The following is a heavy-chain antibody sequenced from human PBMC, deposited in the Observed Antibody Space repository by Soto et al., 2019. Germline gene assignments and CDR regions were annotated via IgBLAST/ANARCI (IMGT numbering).Heavy chain of an antibody. CDR1: GGSFSDFD. V-gene: IGHV4-34*01. CDR3: VRGTSVVSPYLDY. Sequence: SETLSLTCAVYGGSFSDFDWTWIRQPPGKGLEWIGQINHRGGTNYNPSLKSRVTISGDTSKNQFSLKLSSVTAADTAVYYCVRGTSVVSPYLDYWGQGTLVTVSS. CDR2: INHRGGT. D-gene: IGHD4-17*01. J-gene: IGHJ4*02.